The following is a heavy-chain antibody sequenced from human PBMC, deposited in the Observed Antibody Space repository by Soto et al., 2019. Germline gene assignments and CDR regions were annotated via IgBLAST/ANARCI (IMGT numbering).Heavy chain of an antibody. J-gene: IGHJ6*02. CDR1: GYTFTSYG. CDR2: ISAYNGNT. Sequence: SVKVSCKASGYTFTSYGISWVRQAPGQGLEWMGWISAYNGNTNYEQKFQDRVTMTTDTTTNTAYMELRSLRSDDTAVYYCAREGPRPYYYYGMDVWGQGTTVTVSS. CDR3: AREGPRPYYYYGMDV. V-gene: IGHV1-18*01.